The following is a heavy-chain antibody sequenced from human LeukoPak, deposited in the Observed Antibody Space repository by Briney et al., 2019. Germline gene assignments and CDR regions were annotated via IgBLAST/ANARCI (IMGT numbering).Heavy chain of an antibody. CDR2: ISGSGGST. Sequence: PGGSLRLSCAASGFTFSSYAMSWVRQAPGKGLEWVSAISGSGGSTYYADSVKGRFTISRDNSKNTLYLQTNSLRAEDTAVYYCAKSLRRIAVAGNWFDPWGQGTLVTVSS. J-gene: IGHJ5*02. CDR3: AKSLRRIAVAGNWFDP. CDR1: GFTFSSYA. D-gene: IGHD6-19*01. V-gene: IGHV3-23*01.